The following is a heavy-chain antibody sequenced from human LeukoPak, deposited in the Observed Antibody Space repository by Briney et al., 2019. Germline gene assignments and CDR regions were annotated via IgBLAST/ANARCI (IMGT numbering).Heavy chain of an antibody. Sequence: GASVKVSCKASGGTFSSYAISWVRQAPGQGLEWMGRIIPILGIANYAQKFQGRVTITADKSTSTAYMEPSSLRSEDTAVYYCARDPPIHYYGSGSYYGDYWGQGTLVTVSS. CDR3: ARDPPIHYYGSGSYYGDY. D-gene: IGHD3-10*01. CDR1: GGTFSSYA. CDR2: IIPILGIA. J-gene: IGHJ4*02. V-gene: IGHV1-69*04.